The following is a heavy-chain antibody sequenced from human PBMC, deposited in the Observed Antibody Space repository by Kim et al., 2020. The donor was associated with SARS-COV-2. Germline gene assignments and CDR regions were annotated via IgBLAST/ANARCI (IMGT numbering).Heavy chain of an antibody. J-gene: IGHJ4*02. V-gene: IGHV3-23*01. D-gene: IGHD6-13*01. CDR2: ISDGGGGR. CDR1: GITFRTCD. Sequence: GGSLRLSCAASGITFRTCDMSWVRQAPGKGLQWVSGISDGGGGRYYADSVRGRFTISRDNSKNTLYLQMNSLRVEDTALYYCAKTKGAGSWALDSWGQGTLVTVSS. CDR3: AKTKGAGSWALDS.